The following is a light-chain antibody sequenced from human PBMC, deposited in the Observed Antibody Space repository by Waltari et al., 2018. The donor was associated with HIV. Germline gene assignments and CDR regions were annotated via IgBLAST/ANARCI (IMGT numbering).Light chain of an antibody. CDR3: SSYAGNYNLV. Sequence: QSALTQPPSASGSPGQSVTISCTGSSSDIGGYVFVSWFQQHPGKAPKLLIYEVYKRPSGVPDRFSGSKSGNTDSLTVSGLQAEDEAYYHCSSYAGNYNLVFGGGTKLTVL. J-gene: IGLJ3*02. CDR2: EVY. V-gene: IGLV2-8*01. CDR1: SSDIGGYVF.